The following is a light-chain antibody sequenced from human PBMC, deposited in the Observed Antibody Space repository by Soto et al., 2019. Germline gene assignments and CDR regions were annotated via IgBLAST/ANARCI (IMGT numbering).Light chain of an antibody. V-gene: IGKV2-28*01. CDR1: QSLLHSNGYNY. CDR2: MGS. CDR3: KQALQTPLT. J-gene: IGKJ4*01. Sequence: DIVMTQSRLSLPVTPGEPASISCRSSQSLLHSNGYNYLDWYLQKPGQSPQLLIYMGSNRASGVPDRFSGSGSGTDFTLKISRVEAEDVGVYYCKQALQTPLTFGGGTK.